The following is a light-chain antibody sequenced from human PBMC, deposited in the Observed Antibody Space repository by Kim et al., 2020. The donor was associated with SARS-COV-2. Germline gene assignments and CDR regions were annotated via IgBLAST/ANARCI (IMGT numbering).Light chain of an antibody. V-gene: IGKV1-33*01. CDR1: QDIDKY. CDR3: QQYVTLPYT. J-gene: IGKJ2*01. CDR2: NGF. Sequence: GDRITITCQASQDIDKYVNWYQQKQGEAPKLLIYNGFTLETGVPSRFSGRRSGTFFTVTITSLQPEDTGTYYCQQYVTLPYTFGQGTKLEI.